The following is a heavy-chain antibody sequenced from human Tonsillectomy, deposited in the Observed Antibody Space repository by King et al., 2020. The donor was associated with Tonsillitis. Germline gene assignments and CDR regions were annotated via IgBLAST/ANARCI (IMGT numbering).Heavy chain of an antibody. CDR3: ARGPQYCSGGSCYSEYFAY. V-gene: IGHV4-30-2*01. J-gene: IGHJ4*02. Sequence: QLQESGSGLVKPSQTLSLTCAVSGGSISSGGYSWSWIRQPPGKGLEWIGYIYHSGSTYYNPSLKSRVTISVDRSKNQFSLKLSSVTAADTAVYYCARGPQYCSGGSCYSEYFAYWGQGTLVTVSS. D-gene: IGHD2-15*01. CDR2: IYHSGST. CDR1: GGSISSGGYS.